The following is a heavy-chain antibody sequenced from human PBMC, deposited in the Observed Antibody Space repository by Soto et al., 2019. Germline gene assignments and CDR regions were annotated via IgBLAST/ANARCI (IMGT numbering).Heavy chain of an antibody. Sequence: EVQLAESGGGMVQPGGSLRLSCVASGFTFSSYDMHWVRQAPGKGLEYVSSISSNGGTTYYGNSVKGRFTISRDNSKNTLYLQMGSLRAEDMAVYYCVRRVSGNYDYWGQGTLVTDS. CDR1: GFTFSSYD. D-gene: IGHD1-7*01. V-gene: IGHV3-64*01. CDR2: ISSNGGTT. J-gene: IGHJ4*02. CDR3: VRRVSGNYDY.